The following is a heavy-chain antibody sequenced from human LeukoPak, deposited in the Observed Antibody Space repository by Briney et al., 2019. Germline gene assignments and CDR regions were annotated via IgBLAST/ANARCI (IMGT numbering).Heavy chain of an antibody. J-gene: IGHJ4*02. CDR1: GGSISSYY. CDR2: IQYSGST. D-gene: IGHD6-6*01. V-gene: IGHV4-59*01. Sequence: SETLSLTCTVSGGSISSYYWSWIRQPPGKGLEWIGYIQYSGSTNYNPSLQSRVTISVDTSKNPFSLKLTSVTAADTAVYYCARSIYTTSSHPYFLDYWGQGTLVTVSS. CDR3: ARSIYTTSSHPYFLDY.